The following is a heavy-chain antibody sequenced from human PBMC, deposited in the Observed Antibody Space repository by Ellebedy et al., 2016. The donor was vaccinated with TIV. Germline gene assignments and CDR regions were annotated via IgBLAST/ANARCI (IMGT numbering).Heavy chain of an antibody. D-gene: IGHD4-17*01. V-gene: IGHV3-7*03. J-gene: IGHJ3*02. CDR2: IKQRGSEE. Sequence: GESLKISCAASGFTFSDYWMSWVRQAPGKGLEWVANIKQRGSEEYYVDSVKGRFTISRDDAKNSLYLQMNRLGAEDTAVYYCARPRYYGDDAFDIWGQGTKVTVSS. CDR1: GFTFSDYW. CDR3: ARPRYYGDDAFDI.